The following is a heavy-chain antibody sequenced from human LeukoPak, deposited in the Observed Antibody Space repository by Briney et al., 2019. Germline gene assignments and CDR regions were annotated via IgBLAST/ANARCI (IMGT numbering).Heavy chain of an antibody. CDR1: GFTFSSYA. J-gene: IGHJ4*02. Sequence: GGSLRLSCAASGFTFSSYAMSWVRQAPGKGLEWVSAISGSGGSTYYADSVKGRFTISRDNSKNTLYLQMNSLRAEDTAVYYCAKAVIRSGWHISDYWGQGTLVTVSS. CDR3: AKAVIRSGWHISDY. D-gene: IGHD6-19*01. V-gene: IGHV3-23*01. CDR2: ISGSGGST.